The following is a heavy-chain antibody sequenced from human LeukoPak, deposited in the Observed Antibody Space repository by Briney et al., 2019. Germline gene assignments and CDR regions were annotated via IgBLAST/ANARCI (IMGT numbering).Heavy chain of an antibody. D-gene: IGHD4-17*01. Sequence: ASVKVSCKASGYTFISYAISWVRQAPGQGLEWMGWISVYNGNANYAQKVQGRVTMTTDTSTSTAYMELRSLRSDDTAVYYCARGALRYGDPSFDYSGQGTLVTVSS. CDR3: ARGALRYGDPSFDY. CDR2: ISVYNGNA. CDR1: GYTFISYA. J-gene: IGHJ4*02. V-gene: IGHV1-18*01.